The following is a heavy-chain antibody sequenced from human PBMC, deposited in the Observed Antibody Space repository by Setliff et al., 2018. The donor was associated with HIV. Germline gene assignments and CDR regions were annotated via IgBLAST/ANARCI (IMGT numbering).Heavy chain of an antibody. V-gene: IGHV1-69*05. CDR1: GGTLSSYA. J-gene: IGHJ4*02. Sequence: SVKVSCKASGGTLSSYAISWVRQAPGQGLEWMGGIIPIFGTANYAQKFQGRVTITTDESTSTAYMELSGLRSEDTAMYYCSSPTAIPHWGQGKLVTVSS. D-gene: IGHD2-21*02. CDR2: IIPIFGTA. CDR3: SSPTAIPH.